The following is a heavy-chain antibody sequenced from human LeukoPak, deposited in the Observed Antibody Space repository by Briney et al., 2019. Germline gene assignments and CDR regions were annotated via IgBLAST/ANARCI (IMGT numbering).Heavy chain of an antibody. D-gene: IGHD3-10*01. V-gene: IGHV4-30-2*01. Sequence: SETLSLTCTVSGGSISSGGYSWSWIRQPPGKGLEWIGYIYHSGSTYYNPSLKSRVTISVDRSKNQFSLKLSSVTAADTAVYYCARAGSGSFNYFDYWGQGTLVTVSS. CDR1: GGSISSGGYS. J-gene: IGHJ4*02. CDR2: IYHSGST. CDR3: ARAGSGSFNYFDY.